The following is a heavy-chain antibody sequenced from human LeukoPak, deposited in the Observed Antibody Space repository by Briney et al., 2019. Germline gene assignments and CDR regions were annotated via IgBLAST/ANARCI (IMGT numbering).Heavy chain of an antibody. CDR2: IYYSGST. D-gene: IGHD6-19*01. Sequence: SQTLSLTCTVSGGSITSGSYYWSWLRQPPGKGLEWFGYIYYSGSTNYNPSLKSRVTISVDTSKDQFSLKLSSVTAADTAVYYCARDRGVAGGNAFDIWGQGTMVTVSS. V-gene: IGHV4-61*01. CDR1: GGSITSGSYY. J-gene: IGHJ3*02. CDR3: ARDRGVAGGNAFDI.